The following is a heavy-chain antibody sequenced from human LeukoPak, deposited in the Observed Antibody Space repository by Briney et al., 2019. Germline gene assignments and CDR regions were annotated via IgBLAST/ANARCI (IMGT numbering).Heavy chain of an antibody. CDR2: ISAYNGNT. V-gene: IGHV1-18*01. J-gene: IGHJ5*02. Sequence: GASVKVSCKASGYTFTSYGISWVRQAPGQGLEWMGWISAYNGNTNYAQKLQGRVTMTTDTSTSTAYMELRSLRSDDTAVYYCARGSPNGAAGTPNWFDPWGQGTLVTVSS. CDR1: GYTFTSYG. CDR3: ARGSPNGAAGTPNWFDP. D-gene: IGHD6-13*01.